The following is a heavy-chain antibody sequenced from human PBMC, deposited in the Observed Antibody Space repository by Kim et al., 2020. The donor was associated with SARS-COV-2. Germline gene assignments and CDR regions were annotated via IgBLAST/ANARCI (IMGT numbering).Heavy chain of an antibody. V-gene: IGHV1-18*04. CDR1: GYTFTNYD. CDR2: IRVYNENT. CDR3: ARENYGGNRYFDS. J-gene: IGHJ4*02. Sequence: ASVKVSCKASGYTFTNYDISWVRQAPGQGLEWRGWIRVYNENTNYAQNLQGRVTMTTDTSTSTAYMELRSLRSDDTAVYFCARENYGGNRYFDSWGQGTLVTVSS. D-gene: IGHD2-15*01.